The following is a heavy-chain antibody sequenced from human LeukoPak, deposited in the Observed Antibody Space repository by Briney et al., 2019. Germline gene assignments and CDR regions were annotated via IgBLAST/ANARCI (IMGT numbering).Heavy chain of an antibody. D-gene: IGHD3-10*01. J-gene: IGHJ5*02. CDR1: GYTFTSFG. V-gene: IGHV1-69*13. Sequence: SVKVSGKASGYTFTSFGLSWVRQAPGQGLEWMGGIIPIFGTANYAQKFQGRVTITADESTSTAYMELSSLRSEDTAVYYCAGGSGSNWFDPWGQGTLVTVSS. CDR3: AGGSGSNWFDP. CDR2: IIPIFGTA.